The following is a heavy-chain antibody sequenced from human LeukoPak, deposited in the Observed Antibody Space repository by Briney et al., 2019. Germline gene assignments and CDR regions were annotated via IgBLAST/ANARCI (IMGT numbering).Heavy chain of an antibody. CDR2: ISYDGSNK. D-gene: IGHD2-15*01. CDR3: ARGGDIVVVVAATGDGAFDI. Sequence: GGSLRLSCAASGFSFSSHGMTWVRQAPGKGLEWVAVISYDGSNKYYADSVKGRFTISRDNSKNTLYLQMNSLRAEDTAVYYCARGGDIVVVVAATGDGAFDIWGQGTMVTVSS. CDR1: GFSFSSHG. J-gene: IGHJ3*02. V-gene: IGHV3-30*19.